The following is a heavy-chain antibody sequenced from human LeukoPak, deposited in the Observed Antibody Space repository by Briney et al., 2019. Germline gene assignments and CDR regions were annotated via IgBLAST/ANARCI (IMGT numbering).Heavy chain of an antibody. CDR1: GFTFSSYA. Sequence: GGSLRLSCAASGFTFSSYAMSWVRQAPGKGLEWVSAISGSGGSTYYADSVKGRFTISRDNSKNTLYQQMNSLRAEDTAVYYCAKIQSGSRSPGDYWGQGTLVTVSS. V-gene: IGHV3-23*01. D-gene: IGHD1-26*01. CDR3: AKIQSGSRSPGDY. J-gene: IGHJ4*02. CDR2: ISGSGGST.